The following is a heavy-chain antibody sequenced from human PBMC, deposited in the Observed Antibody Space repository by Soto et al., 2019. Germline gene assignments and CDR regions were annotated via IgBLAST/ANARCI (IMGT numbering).Heavy chain of an antibody. J-gene: IGHJ4*02. CDR3: SRGRSSGNYYS. V-gene: IGHV6-1*01. CDR1: GDSVSSNSAA. D-gene: IGHD3-10*01. Sequence: PSQTLSLTCAISGDSVSSNSAAWNWFRQSPSRGLEWLGRTYYRSKWSSDYEVSVKSRIRINPDTSKNQFSLQLNSVTPEDAAVYFCSRGRSSGNYYSWGQGTLVTVSS. CDR2: TYYRSKWSS.